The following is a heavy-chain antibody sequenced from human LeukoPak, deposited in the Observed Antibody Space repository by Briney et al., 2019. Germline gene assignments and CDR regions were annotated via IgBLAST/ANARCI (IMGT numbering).Heavy chain of an antibody. CDR3: ATEKY. CDR1: GDSVSSNSAT. CDR2: TYFRSKWYN. Sequence: SQTLSLTCAISGDSVSSNSATWNWITQSPSRGLEWLGRTYFRSKWYNGYAVSMKRRITINPDTSKNQFSLQLHSVTPEDTAVYYCATEKYWGQGTLVTVSS. D-gene: IGHD2-21*02. J-gene: IGHJ4*02. V-gene: IGHV6-1*01.